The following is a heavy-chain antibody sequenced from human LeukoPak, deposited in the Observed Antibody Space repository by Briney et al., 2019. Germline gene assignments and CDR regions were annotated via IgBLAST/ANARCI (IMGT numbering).Heavy chain of an antibody. CDR1: GGSISSGSYS. Sequence: SETLSLTCTVSGGSISSGSYSWSWIRQPAGKGLEWIGRIYTSGSTNYNPSLKSRVTISVDTSKKQFSLKLSSVTAADTAVYYCAREKIAYYDNSGRGWFDLWGQGTLVTVSS. J-gene: IGHJ5*02. V-gene: IGHV4-61*02. D-gene: IGHD3-22*01. CDR2: IYTSGST. CDR3: AREKIAYYDNSGRGWFDL.